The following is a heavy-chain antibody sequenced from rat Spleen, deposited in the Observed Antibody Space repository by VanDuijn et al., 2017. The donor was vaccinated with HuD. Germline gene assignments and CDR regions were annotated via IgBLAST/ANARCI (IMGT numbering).Heavy chain of an antibody. J-gene: IGHJ2*01. V-gene: IGHV5S23*01. Sequence: EVQLVESGGGLVEPGRSLKVSCVGSEFAFTDYDMAWVRQAPTKGLEWVASITNGGDTTYYRDSVKGRFTISRDDAKSTIYLQMNSLGSEDTATYYCAVSGYGYWGQGVMVTVSS. CDR3: AVSGYGY. CDR2: ITNGGDTT. CDR1: EFAFTDYD. D-gene: IGHD4-3*01.